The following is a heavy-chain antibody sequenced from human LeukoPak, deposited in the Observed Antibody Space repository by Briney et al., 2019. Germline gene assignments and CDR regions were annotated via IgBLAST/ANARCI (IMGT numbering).Heavy chain of an antibody. CDR1: GGSISSGGYY. Sequence: PSQTLSLTCTVSGGSISSGGYYWSWIRQPPGKGLEWIGYIYHSGSTNYNPSLKSRVTISVDRSKNQFSLKLSSVTAADTAVYYCASSRASSSSSSHHYWYFDLWGRGTLVTVSS. CDR2: IYHSGST. J-gene: IGHJ2*01. D-gene: IGHD6-13*01. CDR3: ASSRASSSSSSHHYWYFDL. V-gene: IGHV4-30-2*01.